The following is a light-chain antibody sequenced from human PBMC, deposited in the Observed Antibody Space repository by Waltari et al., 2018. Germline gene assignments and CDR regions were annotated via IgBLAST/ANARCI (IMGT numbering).Light chain of an antibody. Sequence: EIVLTQSPATLSVSPGDRATLSCRASQSVSSTLAWYQQKPGQAPRLLIYGASTRATGIPARFSGSGSGTEFTLTISSLQSEDFAVYYCQRYNNWPPLTCGGGTKVEIK. J-gene: IGKJ4*01. CDR3: QRYNNWPPLT. V-gene: IGKV3-15*01. CDR2: GAS. CDR1: QSVSST.